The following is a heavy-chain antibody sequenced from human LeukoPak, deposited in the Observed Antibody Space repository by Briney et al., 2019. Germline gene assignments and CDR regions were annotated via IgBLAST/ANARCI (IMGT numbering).Heavy chain of an antibody. J-gene: IGHJ4*02. D-gene: IGHD2-21*01. CDR3: AKAPVTSCRGAYCYPFDS. Sequence: GRSLRLSCAASGFTFYDYAMHWVRQTPGKGLEWVAATSSSDAGTYHADSVRGRFTISRDNSKNTLYLQMNSLRAEDAAVYFCAKAPVTSCRGAYCYPFDSWGQGTLVTVSS. CDR2: TSSSDAGT. CDR1: GFTFYDYA. V-gene: IGHV3-23*01.